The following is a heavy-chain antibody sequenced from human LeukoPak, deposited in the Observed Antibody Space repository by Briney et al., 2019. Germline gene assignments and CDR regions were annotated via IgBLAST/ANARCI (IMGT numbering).Heavy chain of an antibody. D-gene: IGHD3-22*01. J-gene: IGHJ6*02. CDR2: ISSSSSTI. CDR3: ARGAMIVVVIGYYGMDV. V-gene: IGHV3-48*04. Sequence: GGSLRLSCAASGFTFSSYSMNWVRQAPGKGLEWVSYISSSSSTIYYADSVKGRFTISRDNAKNSLYLQMNSLRAEDTAVYYCARGAMIVVVIGYYGMDVWGQGTTVTVSS. CDR1: GFTFSSYS.